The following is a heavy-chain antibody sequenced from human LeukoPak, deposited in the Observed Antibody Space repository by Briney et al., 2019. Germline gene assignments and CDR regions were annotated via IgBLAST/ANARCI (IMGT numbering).Heavy chain of an antibody. D-gene: IGHD6-13*01. J-gene: IGHJ4*02. CDR1: GGSISSSSYY. Sequence: KASETLSLTCTVSGGSISSSSYYWGWIRQPPGKGLEWIGSIYYSGSTYYNPSLKSRVTISVDTSKNQFSLKLSSVTAADTAVYYCARVDSSNWYEYRGYFDYWGQGTLVTVSS. V-gene: IGHV4-39*07. CDR2: IYYSGST. CDR3: ARVDSSNWYEYRGYFDY.